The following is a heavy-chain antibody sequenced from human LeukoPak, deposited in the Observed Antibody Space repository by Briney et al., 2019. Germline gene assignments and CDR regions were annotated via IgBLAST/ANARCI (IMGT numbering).Heavy chain of an antibody. V-gene: IGHV4-59*01. CDR2: IYYSGST. D-gene: IGHD2-2*01. CDR1: GGSISSYY. Sequence: KPSETLSLTCTVSGGSISSYYWSWIRQPPGKGLEWIGYIYYSGSTNYNPSLKSRVTISVDTSKNQFSLKLSSVTAADTAVYYCARDRGCSSTSCSDAFDIWGQGTMLTVSS. J-gene: IGHJ3*02. CDR3: ARDRGCSSTSCSDAFDI.